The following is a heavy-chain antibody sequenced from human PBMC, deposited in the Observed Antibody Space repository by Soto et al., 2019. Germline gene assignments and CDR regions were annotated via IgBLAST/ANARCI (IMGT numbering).Heavy chain of an antibody. CDR3: ARVPSGWHVMN. J-gene: IGHJ4*02. CDR2: ISPGDGST. Sequence: ASVKVSCKASGYTFTSDYIHWVRQAPEQGLEWMGIISPGDGSTTYAQKFQGRVTMTRDTSTSTVYMDLSSLRSEDTAVYYCARVPSGWHVMNWGQGTLVTVSS. D-gene: IGHD6-19*01. CDR1: GYTFTSDY. V-gene: IGHV1-46*01.